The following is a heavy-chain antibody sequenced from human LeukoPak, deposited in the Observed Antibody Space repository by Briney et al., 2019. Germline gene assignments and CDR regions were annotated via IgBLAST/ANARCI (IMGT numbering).Heavy chain of an antibody. CDR3: ARYSTSWSLFDY. Sequence: SETLSLTCTVSGGSISSYYWSWIRQPPGKGLEWIGYISYSGSTNYNPSLKSRVTISVDTSKNQFSLRLSSVTAADTAVYYCARYSTSWSLFDYWGQGTLVTVSS. V-gene: IGHV4-59*08. J-gene: IGHJ4*02. CDR1: GGSISSYY. D-gene: IGHD6-13*01. CDR2: ISYSGST.